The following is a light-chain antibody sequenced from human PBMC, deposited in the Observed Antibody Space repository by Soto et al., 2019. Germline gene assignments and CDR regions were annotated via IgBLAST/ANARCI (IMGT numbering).Light chain of an antibody. J-gene: IGKJ2*01. Sequence: EIVLTQSPGTLSLSPGERATLSCRASQRISNSYLAWYQQKPGQAPRLLLYDASSRSTGIPDRVSGSGYGTDFTLTISRLQPEDFAVYYCQQYARPPFAFGHGTKVEIK. CDR2: DAS. V-gene: IGKV3-20*01. CDR1: QRISNSY. CDR3: QQYARPPFA.